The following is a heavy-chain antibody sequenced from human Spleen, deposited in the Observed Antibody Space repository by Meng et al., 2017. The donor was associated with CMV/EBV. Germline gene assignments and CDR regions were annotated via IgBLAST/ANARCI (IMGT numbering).Heavy chain of an antibody. CDR1: VYTFTSYG. CDR2: ISAYNGNT. J-gene: IGHJ6*02. D-gene: IGHD2-15*01. CDR3: ARVKRYCTGGSCSSTGYYGMDV. Sequence: ASVKVSCKASVYTFTSYGISWVRQAPGQGLEWMGWISAYNGNTNYAQKLQGRVTMTTDTSTSTAYMELRSLRSDDMAVYYCARVKRYCTGGSCSSTGYYGMDVWGQGTTVTVSS. V-gene: IGHV1-18*03.